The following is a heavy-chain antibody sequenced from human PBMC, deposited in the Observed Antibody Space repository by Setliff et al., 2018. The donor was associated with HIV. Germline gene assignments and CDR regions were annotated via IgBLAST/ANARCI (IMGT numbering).Heavy chain of an antibody. CDR3: ARVSITYWYSIPRDYYYYMDV. J-gene: IGHJ6*03. CDR1: GGSFSDYY. V-gene: IGHV4-34*01. Sequence: SETLSLTCGIYGGSFSDYYWSWIRQPPGKGLEWIGEIDHRGRPKYNPSPNSRVTMSVDKSRNQFSLKVSSVTAADTDVYYCARVSITYWYSIPRDYYYYMDVWGEGTTVTVSS. D-gene: IGHD2-8*02. CDR2: IDHRGRP.